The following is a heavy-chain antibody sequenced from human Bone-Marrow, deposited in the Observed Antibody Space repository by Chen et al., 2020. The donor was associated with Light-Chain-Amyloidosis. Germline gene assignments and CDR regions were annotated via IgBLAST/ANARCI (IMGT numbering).Heavy chain of an antibody. CDR3: ARRRDGYNFDY. CDR2: IYPDDSDA. Sequence: EVQLEQSGPEVKKPGESLKISCKGSGYTFPNYWIGGVRQMPGKGLEWMGVIYPDDSDARYSPSFEGQVTISADKSITTAYLQWRSLKASGTAMYYCARRRDGYNFDYWGQGTLVTVSS. J-gene: IGHJ4*02. V-gene: IGHV5-51*01. CDR1: GYTFPNYW. D-gene: IGHD5-12*01.